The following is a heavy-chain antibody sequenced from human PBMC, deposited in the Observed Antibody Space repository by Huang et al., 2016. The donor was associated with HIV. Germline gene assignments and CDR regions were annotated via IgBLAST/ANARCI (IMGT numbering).Heavy chain of an antibody. CDR2: SSYNGGKK. CDR3: TREFTTSVQFFDL. Sequence: QVKLVESGGGVVQPGISLRLSCAASGFPFRTYTFHWVRQAPGKGLEWVAGSSYNGGKKCYADSVKGRFTISRDNSKNTVYLEVSSPRPEDSAVYYCTREFTTSVQFFDLWGQGTLVTVSS. J-gene: IGHJ4*02. CDR1: GFPFRTYT. D-gene: IGHD4-4*01. V-gene: IGHV3-30*04.